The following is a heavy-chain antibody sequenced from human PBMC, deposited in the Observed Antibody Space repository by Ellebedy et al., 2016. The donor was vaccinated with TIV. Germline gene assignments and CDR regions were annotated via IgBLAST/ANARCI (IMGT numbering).Heavy chain of an antibody. CDR2: IHWNGGST. D-gene: IGHD3-22*01. J-gene: IGHJ4*02. CDR3: ARAPTYQLDNIGYHQFDH. CDR1: GFTFDDYG. V-gene: IGHV3-20*04. Sequence: GESLKISCAASGFTFDDYGMSWVRQAPGKGLEWVSGIHWNGGSTGYADSVKGRFTISRDNAKNSLYLQMNSLRAEDTALYYCARAPTYQLDNIGYHQFDHWGPGTLVTVSS.